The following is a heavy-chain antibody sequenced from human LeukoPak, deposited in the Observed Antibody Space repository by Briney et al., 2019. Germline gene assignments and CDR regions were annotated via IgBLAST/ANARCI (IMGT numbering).Heavy chain of an antibody. CDR3: ARRRGGKNKMGVFDI. CDR2: ISDDGSGK. Sequence: GGSLRLSCAASGFTFSDYAMHWVRQAPGKGLEWLAVISDDGSGKIYADSVKGRFTISRDNSKNTLYLQMNSLRTEDTAVYYCARRRGGKNKMGVFDIWGKGTRVTVFS. J-gene: IGHJ3*02. V-gene: IGHV3-30-3*01. CDR1: GFTFSDYA. D-gene: IGHD1-26*01.